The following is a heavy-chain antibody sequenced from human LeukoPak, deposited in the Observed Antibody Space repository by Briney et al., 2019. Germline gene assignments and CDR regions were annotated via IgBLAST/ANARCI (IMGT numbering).Heavy chain of an antibody. J-gene: IGHJ4*02. V-gene: IGHV3-23*01. CDR2: ISGSGGST. CDR1: GFTFGDYA. D-gene: IGHD3-3*01. CDR3: ARGGYYDFWSGYYFDY. Sequence: GGSLRLSCTASGFTFGDYAMSWFRQAPGKGLEWVSAISGSGGSTYYADSVKGRFTISRDNSKNTLYLQMNNLRAEDTAVYYCARGGYYDFWSGYYFDYWGQGTLVTVSS.